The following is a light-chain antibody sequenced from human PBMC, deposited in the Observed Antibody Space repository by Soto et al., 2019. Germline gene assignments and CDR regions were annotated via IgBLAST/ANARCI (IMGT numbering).Light chain of an antibody. Sequence: QSVLTQPPSASGTPGQRVTISCSGSSSNIGSNTVNWYQQLPGTAPKLLIYSNNQRHSGVPDRCSGSKSGTSASRAISGLQSEDEADYYCAAWDDSLNGWVFGGGTQVTVL. CDR3: AAWDDSLNGWV. J-gene: IGLJ3*02. CDR2: SNN. V-gene: IGLV1-44*01. CDR1: SSNIGSNT.